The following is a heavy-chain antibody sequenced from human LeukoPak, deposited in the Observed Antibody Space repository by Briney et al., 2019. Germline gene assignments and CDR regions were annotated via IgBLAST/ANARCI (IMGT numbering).Heavy chain of an antibody. J-gene: IGHJ4*02. V-gene: IGHV1-2*06. CDR2: INPNSGGT. CDR3: AREASTYYDYVWGSYCEDFDY. CDR1: GYTFTGYY. D-gene: IGHD3-16*01. Sequence: ASVKVSCKASGYTFTGYYMHWVRQAPGQGLEWMGRINPNSGGTNYAQKFQGRVTMTRDTSISTAYMELSRLRSDDTAVYYCAREASTYYDYVWGSYCEDFDYWGQGTLVTVSS.